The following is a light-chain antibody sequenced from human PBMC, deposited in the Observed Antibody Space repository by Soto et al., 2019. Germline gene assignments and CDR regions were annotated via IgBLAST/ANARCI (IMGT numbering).Light chain of an antibody. Sequence: EIVLTQSPGTLSMSPGQRATVSCRASQSVGTYLAWYQQKPGQPPRLLISVASSRATGIPDRFSGSGSGTECTLTISRVEPEDFAVYYCQQYLAPHPITFGQGTRLDMK. CDR1: QSVGTY. J-gene: IGKJ5*01. CDR3: QQYLAPHPIT. CDR2: VAS. V-gene: IGKV3-20*01.